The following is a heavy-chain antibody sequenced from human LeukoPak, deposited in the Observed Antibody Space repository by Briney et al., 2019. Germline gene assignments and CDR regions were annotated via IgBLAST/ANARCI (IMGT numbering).Heavy chain of an antibody. Sequence: GSLRLSCAASGFTFSSYGMSWVRQAPGKGLEWVSAISGSGGSTYYADSVKGRFTISRDNSKNTLYLQMYSLRAEDTAVYYCARDQRYCTTTSCSFDYWGQGTLVTVSS. D-gene: IGHD2-2*01. J-gene: IGHJ4*02. CDR1: GFTFSSYG. CDR3: ARDQRYCTTTSCSFDY. V-gene: IGHV3-23*01. CDR2: ISGSGGST.